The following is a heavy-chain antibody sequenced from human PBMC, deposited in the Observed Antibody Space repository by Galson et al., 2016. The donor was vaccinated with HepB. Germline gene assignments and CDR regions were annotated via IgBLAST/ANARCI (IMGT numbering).Heavy chain of an antibody. D-gene: IGHD6-13*01. CDR2: VSDSGST. CDR3: ARHKVSATEGGFDA. V-gene: IGHV4-59*01. Sequence: LSLTCSISGGSLTTYYLNWIRQPPGKGLEWVGNVSDSGSTTYNPSLESRVTISIDTSKKQFSLKLTSVTAADTAVYYCARHKVSATEGGFDAWGKGTLATVSS. J-gene: IGHJ5*02. CDR1: GGSLTTYY.